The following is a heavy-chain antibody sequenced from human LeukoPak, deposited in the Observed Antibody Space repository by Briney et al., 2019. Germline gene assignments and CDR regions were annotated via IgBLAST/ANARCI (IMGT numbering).Heavy chain of an antibody. V-gene: IGHV3-48*03. CDR3: ARSYGSGSYYNSNWFDP. CDR1: GFTFSSYE. D-gene: IGHD3-10*01. CDR2: ISSSGSTI. Sequence: PGGSLRLSCAASGFTFSSYEMNWVRQAPGKGLEWVSYISSSGSTIYYADSVKGRFTISRDNAKNSLYLQMNSPRAEDTAVYYCARSYGSGSYYNSNWFDPWGQGTLVTVSS. J-gene: IGHJ5*02.